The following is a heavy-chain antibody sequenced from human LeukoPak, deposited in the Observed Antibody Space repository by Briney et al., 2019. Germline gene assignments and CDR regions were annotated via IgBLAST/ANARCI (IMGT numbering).Heavy chain of an antibody. D-gene: IGHD3-22*01. V-gene: IGHV3-23*01. J-gene: IGHJ6*01. CDR1: GFTFSDYY. CDR3: TNYYDSYYYFYYGMDV. CDR2: ISGSGDTT. Sequence: PGGSLRLSCAASGFTFSDYYMTWVRQAPGKGLEWVSSISGSGDTTYYADSVKGRFTISRDNSKNTVYLQMNNLRVEDTAVYYCTNYYDSYYYFYYGMDVWGQGTTVTVSS.